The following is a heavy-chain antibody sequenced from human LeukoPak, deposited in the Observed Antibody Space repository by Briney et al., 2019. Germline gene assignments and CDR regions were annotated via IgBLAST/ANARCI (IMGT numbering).Heavy chain of an antibody. Sequence: GRSLRLSCAASGFTFSSYAMSWVRQAPGKGLEWASGISGSGGTTYYADSVKGRFTISRDNSKNTLYLQMNSLRAEDTAVYYCAKVTGRGWYYFDYWGQGTLVTVSS. CDR2: ISGSGGTT. V-gene: IGHV3-23*01. J-gene: IGHJ4*02. CDR3: AKVTGRGWYYFDY. D-gene: IGHD6-19*01. CDR1: GFTFSSYA.